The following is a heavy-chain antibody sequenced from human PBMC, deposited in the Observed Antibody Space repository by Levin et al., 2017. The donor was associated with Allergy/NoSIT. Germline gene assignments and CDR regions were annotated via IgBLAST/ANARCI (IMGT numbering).Heavy chain of an antibody. CDR2: IYYDGST. V-gene: IGHV4-39*01. CDR1: GGSISGSTYY. Sequence: RPGGSLRLSCTVSGGSISGSTYYWGWIRQPPGKGLEWIGSIYYDGSTYYNPSLKSRITLSVDTSRNQFSLKVRSVTAADTAVYYCASRTYRDWGQGTLVTVSS. CDR3: ASRTYRD. D-gene: IGHD2-21*01. J-gene: IGHJ4*02.